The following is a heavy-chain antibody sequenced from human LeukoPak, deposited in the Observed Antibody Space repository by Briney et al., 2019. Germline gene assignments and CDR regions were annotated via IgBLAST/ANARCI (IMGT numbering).Heavy chain of an antibody. CDR1: GGSISSNY. Sequence: SETLSLTCTVSGGSISSNYWNWIRQPPGKGLEWIGYIYYSGNTNYNPSLKSRVTISVDTSKNQFSLKLSSVTAADTALYYCARGSGYSYGYAFDYWGQGTLVTVSS. CDR2: IYYSGNT. D-gene: IGHD5-18*01. V-gene: IGHV4-59*01. CDR3: ARGSGYSYGYAFDY. J-gene: IGHJ4*02.